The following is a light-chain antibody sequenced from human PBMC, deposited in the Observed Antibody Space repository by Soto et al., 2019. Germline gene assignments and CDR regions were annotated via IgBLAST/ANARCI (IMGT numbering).Light chain of an antibody. V-gene: IGLV2-14*01. J-gene: IGLJ3*02. CDR2: EVS. CDR3: CSYTSSADLV. CDR1: SSDIGGYNY. Sequence: QSVLTQPASVSGAPGQSITISCSGNSSDIGGYNYVSWYQQHPGKVPKVIIYEVSNRPSGVSNRFTGSKSGNTASLTISGLQAEDEADYYCCSYTSSADLVFGGGTKLTVL.